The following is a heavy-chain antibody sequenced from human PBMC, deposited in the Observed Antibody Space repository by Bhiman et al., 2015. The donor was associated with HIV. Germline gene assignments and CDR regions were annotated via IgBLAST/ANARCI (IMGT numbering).Heavy chain of an antibody. V-gene: IGHV3-74*02. CDR3: ARPGALLAFDI. CDR1: GFTFRSYA. J-gene: IGHJ3*02. Sequence: EVQLLESGGGLVQPGGSLRLSCVVSGFTFRSYAMSWVRQAPGKGLEWVSRIDSDGSSTTYADSVKGRFTISRDNAKNTLYLQMNSLRAEDTAVYYCARPGALLAFDIWGQGTMVTVSS. CDR2: IDSDGSST. D-gene: IGHD7-27*01.